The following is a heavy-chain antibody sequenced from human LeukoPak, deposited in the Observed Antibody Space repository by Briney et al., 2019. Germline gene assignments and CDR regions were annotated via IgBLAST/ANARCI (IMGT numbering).Heavy chain of an antibody. D-gene: IGHD1-14*01. Sequence: GGSLRLSCAASGFTFSTCAMSWVRQAPGKGLEWVSGISGTTSGTYYADSVKGRFTISRDNSKNTLFLQVNSLRAEDTAVYYCAKVRTYFYHGLDVWGQGTTATVSS. CDR3: AKVRTYFYHGLDV. CDR2: ISGTTSGT. CDR1: GFTFSTCA. J-gene: IGHJ6*02. V-gene: IGHV3-23*01.